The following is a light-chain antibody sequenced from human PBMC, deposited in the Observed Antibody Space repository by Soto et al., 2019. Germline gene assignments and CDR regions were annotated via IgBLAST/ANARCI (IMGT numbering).Light chain of an antibody. CDR2: GAF. J-gene: IGKJ5*01. V-gene: IGKV3D-20*02. CDR1: QSVSSSY. CDR3: QQRNIWPPVT. Sequence: TQSPGTLSLSPGERATRSCRASQSVSSSYLAWYQQKPGQPPRLLIYGAFNRAAGIPARFSGSGSGTDFTLTISSLEPEDSAVYYCQQRNIWPPVTFGQGTRLEIK.